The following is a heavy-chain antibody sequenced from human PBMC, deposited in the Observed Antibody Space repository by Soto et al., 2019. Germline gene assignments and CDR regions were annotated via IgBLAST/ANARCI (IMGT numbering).Heavy chain of an antibody. V-gene: IGHV3-23*01. Sequence: GGSLRLSCAASVFTFSSYAMSLVRQSPGKGLEWVSAISGSGGSTYYADSVKGRFTISRDNSKNTLYLQMNSLRAEDTAVYYCAKSCRGEWEILTGYYYYYGMDVWGQGTKVTVSS. CDR1: VFTFSSYA. CDR3: AKSCRGEWEILTGYYYYYGMDV. D-gene: IGHD1-26*01. CDR2: ISGSGGST. J-gene: IGHJ6*02.